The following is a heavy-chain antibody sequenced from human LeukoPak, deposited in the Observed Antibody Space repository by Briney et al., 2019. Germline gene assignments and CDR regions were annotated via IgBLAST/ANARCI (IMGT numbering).Heavy chain of an antibody. CDR3: ARVEGWFGELCWFDL. V-gene: IGHV4-39*07. J-gene: IGHJ5*02. D-gene: IGHD3-10*01. CDR1: GGSISSSSYY. CDR2: IYYSGST. Sequence: AETLSLTCTVSGGSISSSSYYWGWIRQPPRKGLEWIGSIYYSGSTYYNPSLKSRVTISVDTSKNQFSLKLSSVTAADSAVYYCARVEGWFGELCWFDLWGQGTLVTVSS.